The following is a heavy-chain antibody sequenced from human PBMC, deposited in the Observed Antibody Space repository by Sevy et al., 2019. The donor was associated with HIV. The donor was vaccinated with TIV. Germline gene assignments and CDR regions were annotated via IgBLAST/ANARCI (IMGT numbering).Heavy chain of an antibody. CDR2: ISGSGGST. CDR3: AKLALAGPTTNSWFDP. D-gene: IGHD4-17*01. J-gene: IGHJ5*02. Sequence: GGSLRLSCAASGFTFSSYAMSWVRQPPGKGLEWVSAISGSGGSTYYADSVKGRFTISRDNSKNTLYLQMNSLRAEDTAVYYCAKLALAGPTTNSWFDPWGQGTLVTVSS. CDR1: GFTFSSYA. V-gene: IGHV3-23*01.